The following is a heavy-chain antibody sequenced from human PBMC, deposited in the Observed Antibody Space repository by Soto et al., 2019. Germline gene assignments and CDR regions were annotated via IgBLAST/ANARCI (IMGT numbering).Heavy chain of an antibody. Sequence: GGSLRLSCAASGFTFSSYAMTWVRQAPGKGLEWVSAISGSGGNTYYADSVKGRFTISRDNSKNTLYLQMNSLRAEDTAVYYCARPKGGNAFDIWGQGTMVTVSS. V-gene: IGHV3-23*01. CDR2: ISGSGGNT. CDR1: GFTFSSYA. D-gene: IGHD3-16*01. J-gene: IGHJ3*02. CDR3: ARPKGGNAFDI.